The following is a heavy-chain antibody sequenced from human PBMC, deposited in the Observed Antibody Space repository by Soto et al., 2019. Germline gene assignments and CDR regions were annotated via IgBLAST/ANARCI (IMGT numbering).Heavy chain of an antibody. V-gene: IGHV1-18*01. CDR2: IGGYKGNT. CDR1: GYTFTNYG. Sequence: QVQLVQSGAEVREPGASVKVSCKASGYTFTNYGVSWVRQAPGQGLEWMGWIGGYKGNTNYAQKLQGRVTLTTDTSTRTDDMQLMSLRSHVRAVYYCDHHTKDTGKPSGYWGQGPLVTASS. J-gene: IGHJ4*02. D-gene: IGHD5-18*01. CDR3: DHHTKDTGKPSGY.